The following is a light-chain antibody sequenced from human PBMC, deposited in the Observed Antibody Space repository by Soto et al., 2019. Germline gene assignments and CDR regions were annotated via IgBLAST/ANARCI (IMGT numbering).Light chain of an antibody. V-gene: IGLV2-8*01. Sequence: QSVLTQPPSASGSPGQSVTISCTGTKSDXGVYDFVSWYQQHPGKAPRLIIYEVVKRTSGVPDRFSGSKSGKTAALTVSGLQAADEADCFCKSYAGSNTYVFGSGTKFSV. J-gene: IGLJ1*01. CDR2: EVV. CDR1: KSDXGVYDF. CDR3: KSYAGSNTYV.